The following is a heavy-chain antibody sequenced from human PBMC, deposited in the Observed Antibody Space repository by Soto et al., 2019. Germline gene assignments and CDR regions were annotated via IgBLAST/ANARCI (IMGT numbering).Heavy chain of an antibody. CDR1: GYTFTSYA. CDR3: ARDSPPPRE. J-gene: IGHJ4*02. V-gene: IGHV1-18*01. Sequence: GASVKVSCTASGYTFTSYAITGVRQAPGQGLEWMGWISAYNGNINYAQKLQGRVTMTTDTSTSTAYMELRSLRSDDTAVYYCARDSPPPREWGQGTLVTVSS. CDR2: ISAYNGNI.